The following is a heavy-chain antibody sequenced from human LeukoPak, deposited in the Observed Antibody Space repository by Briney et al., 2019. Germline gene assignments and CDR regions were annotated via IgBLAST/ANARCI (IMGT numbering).Heavy chain of an antibody. CDR3: VRAMDV. CDR2: INQDGSEK. CDR1: GFTFSSYW. V-gene: IGHV3-7*01. J-gene: IGHJ6*02. Sequence: GGSLRLSCAASGFTFSSYWMNCVRQAPGKGLEWVANINQDGSEKYYADSVKGRFIITRDNAKNSLYLQMNSLRADDTAVYYCVRAMDVWGQGTTVTVSS.